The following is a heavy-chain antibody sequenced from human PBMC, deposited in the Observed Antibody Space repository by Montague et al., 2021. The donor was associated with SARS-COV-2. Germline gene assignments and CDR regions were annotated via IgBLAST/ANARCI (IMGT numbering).Heavy chain of an antibody. J-gene: IGHJ4*02. CDR3: VRDGYTHVDY. D-gene: IGHD5-24*01. CDR2: KHYSGIT. Sequence: SETLSLTCTVSCDSISSSSYYWGWIRQPPGKGLEWIGNKHYSGITYNNPSLKNRVTMSVDTSKNQFSLKLSSVTAADTAVYYCVRDGYTHVDYWGQGTLVTVSS. V-gene: IGHV4-39*02. CDR1: CDSISSSSYY.